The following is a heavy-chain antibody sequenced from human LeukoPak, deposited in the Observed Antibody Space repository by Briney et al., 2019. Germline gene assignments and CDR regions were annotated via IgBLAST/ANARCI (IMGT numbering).Heavy chain of an antibody. Sequence: SVKVSCKASGGTFSSYAISWVRQAPGQGLEWMGRIIPILGLANYAQKFQGRVTITADKSTSTAYMELSSLRSEDTAVYYCARRGTRYCSSTSCYQKYYYYYGMDVWGQGTTVTVSS. CDR2: IIPILGLA. J-gene: IGHJ6*02. CDR3: ARRGTRYCSSTSCYQKYYYYYGMDV. V-gene: IGHV1-69*04. CDR1: GGTFSSYA. D-gene: IGHD2-2*01.